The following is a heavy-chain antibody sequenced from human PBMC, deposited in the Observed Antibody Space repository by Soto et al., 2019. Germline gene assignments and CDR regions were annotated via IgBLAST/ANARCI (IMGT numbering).Heavy chain of an antibody. CDR3: ASKSGHSDFPFDY. J-gene: IGHJ4*02. D-gene: IGHD3-3*01. Sequence: QLQLQESGSGLVKPSQTLSLTCAVSGGSISSGGYSWSWIRQPPGKGLEWIGYIYHSGSTYYNPSLKSRVTISIDRSKNQFSLKLTSVTAADTAVYYCASKSGHSDFPFDYWGQGTLVTVSS. CDR2: IYHSGST. V-gene: IGHV4-30-2*01. CDR1: GGSISSGGYS.